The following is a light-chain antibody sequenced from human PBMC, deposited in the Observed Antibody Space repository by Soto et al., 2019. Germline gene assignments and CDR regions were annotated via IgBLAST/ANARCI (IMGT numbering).Light chain of an antibody. CDR2: SHN. V-gene: IGLV1-44*01. J-gene: IGLJ2*01. CDR1: SSNIGSNT. Sequence: QPVLTQPPSASGTPGQRITISCSGSSSNIGSNTINWYQQLPGTAPKLLIYSHNQRPSGVPDRFSGSKSGTSAPLAISGLQSEDETDYYCAAWDDSLNGWVFGGGTKLTVL. CDR3: AAWDDSLNGWV.